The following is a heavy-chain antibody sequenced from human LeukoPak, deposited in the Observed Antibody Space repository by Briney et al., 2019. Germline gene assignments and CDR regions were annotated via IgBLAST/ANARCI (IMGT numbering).Heavy chain of an antibody. D-gene: IGHD1-26*01. J-gene: IGHJ4*02. V-gene: IGHV4-4*07. Sequence: SSETLSLTCTVSGGFISSYYWSWIRQPAGKGLEWIGRIYTSGSTNYNPSLRSRVTMSVDTSKNQFSLKLSSVTAADTAVYYCARSMGGSYLGYYFDYWGQGTLVTVSS. CDR2: IYTSGST. CDR3: ARSMGGSYLGYYFDY. CDR1: GGFISSYY.